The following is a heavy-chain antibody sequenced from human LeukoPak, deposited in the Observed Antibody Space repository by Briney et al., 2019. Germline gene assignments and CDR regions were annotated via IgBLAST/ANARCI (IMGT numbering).Heavy chain of an antibody. J-gene: IGHJ4*02. D-gene: IGHD5-18*01. Sequence: SETLSLTCAVYGGSFSGYYWSWIRQPPGKGLEWIGSIYDSGSTYYNPSLKSRVTISVDTSKNQFSLKLNSVTAADTAVYYCARHSVDTAITTRRYFDYWGQGTLVTASS. CDR3: ARHSVDTAITTRRYFDY. CDR1: GGSFSGYY. V-gene: IGHV4-34*01. CDR2: IYDSGST.